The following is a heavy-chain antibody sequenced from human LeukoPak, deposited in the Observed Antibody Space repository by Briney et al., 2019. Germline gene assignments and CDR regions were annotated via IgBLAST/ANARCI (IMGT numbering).Heavy chain of an antibody. J-gene: IGHJ4*02. Sequence: SETLSLTCTVSGGSISSGGYFWSWIRQPAGKGLEWIGRIYSSGRTNYNPSLKSRATMSVDTSKNQFSLKLSSVTAADTAMYYCATYYCSSVCRFDNWGQGTLVTISS. CDR3: ATYYCSSVCRFDN. V-gene: IGHV4-61*02. CDR1: GGSISSGGYF. CDR2: IYSSGRT. D-gene: IGHD2-2*01.